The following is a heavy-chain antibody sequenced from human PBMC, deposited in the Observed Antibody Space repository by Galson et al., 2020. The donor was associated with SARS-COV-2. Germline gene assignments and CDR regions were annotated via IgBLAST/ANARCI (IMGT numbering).Heavy chain of an antibody. J-gene: IGHJ4*02. CDR2: ISYDGSNK. CDR3: ARDRGYSYGETLLGY. CDR1: GFTFSSYG. Sequence: GESLKISCAASGFTFSSYGMHWVRQAPGKGLEWVAVISYDGSNKYYADSVKGRFTISSDNSKNTLYLQMNSLRAEDTAVYYCARDRGYSYGETLLGYLGQGTLVTVSS. V-gene: IGHV3-30*03. D-gene: IGHD5-18*01.